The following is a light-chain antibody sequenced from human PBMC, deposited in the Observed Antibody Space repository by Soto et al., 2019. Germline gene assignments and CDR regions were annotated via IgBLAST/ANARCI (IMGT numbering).Light chain of an antibody. CDR1: QSVSGW. J-gene: IGKJ1*01. CDR3: QQYETFSGT. CDR2: DAS. V-gene: IGKV1-5*01. Sequence: DIQMTQPPSTRSASVVETVTVTFRASQSVSGWLAWYQQKPGEAPKLLIYDASALPRGVPSRFSGSGSGTKFTLTIASLQPDDFATYYCQQYETFSGTFGPGTKVDIK.